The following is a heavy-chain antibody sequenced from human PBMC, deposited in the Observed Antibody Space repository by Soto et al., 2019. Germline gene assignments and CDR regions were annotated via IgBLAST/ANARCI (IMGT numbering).Heavy chain of an antibody. V-gene: IGHV3-7*01. J-gene: IGHJ4*02. D-gene: IGHD2-15*01. CDR3: ASEVVVAARGGHY. CDR2: IKQDGSEK. Sequence: EVQLVESGGGLVQPGGSLRLSCAASGFTFSSYWMSWVRQAPGKGLEWVANIKQDGSEKYYVDSVKGRFTISRDNAKNSLYLQMTSLGAEDTAVYYCASEVVVAARGGHYWGQGTLVTVSS. CDR1: GFTFSSYW.